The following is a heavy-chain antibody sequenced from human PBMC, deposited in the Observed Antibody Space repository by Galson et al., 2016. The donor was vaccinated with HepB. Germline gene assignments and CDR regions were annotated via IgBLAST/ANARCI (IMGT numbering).Heavy chain of an antibody. V-gene: IGHV3-53*01. Sequence: LRLSCAASGFNVNGNYMTWVRQAPGKGLEWVSVIYTDGRTYYADSLKGRFTSSRDNSKNTVHLQMTSLRADDTAIYYCARDTSATKGAFDYWGQGTLVTVSS. D-gene: IGHD4-11*01. CDR3: ARDTSATKGAFDY. J-gene: IGHJ4*02. CDR2: IYTDGRT. CDR1: GFNVNGNY.